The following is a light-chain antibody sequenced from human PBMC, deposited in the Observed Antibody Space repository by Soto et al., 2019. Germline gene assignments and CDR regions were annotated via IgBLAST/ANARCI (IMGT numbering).Light chain of an antibody. CDR2: DAS. CDR3: QQRSNWPST. CDR1: QSVSSY. V-gene: IGKV3-11*01. J-gene: IGKJ4*01. Sequence: IVFTQSSATLSLSPGERATPSCRARQSVSSYLAWYQQKPGQAPRLLIYDASHRATGIPARFSGSGAGTDFTLTISSLEPEDFAVYYCQQRSNWPSTFGGGTKVEIK.